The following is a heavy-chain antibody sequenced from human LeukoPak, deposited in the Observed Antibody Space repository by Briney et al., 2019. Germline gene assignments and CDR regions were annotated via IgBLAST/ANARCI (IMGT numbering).Heavy chain of an antibody. CDR3: ARGRGRPFDY. V-gene: IGHV4-59*01. J-gene: IGHJ4*02. CDR1: GGSISSYY. Sequence: SETLSLTCTVSGGSISSYYWSWIRQPPGKGLEWIGYIYYSGSTNYNPSLKSRVTISVDTSKNQFSLKLSSVTAAGTAVYYCARGRGRPFDYWGQGTLVTVSS. CDR2: IYYSGST.